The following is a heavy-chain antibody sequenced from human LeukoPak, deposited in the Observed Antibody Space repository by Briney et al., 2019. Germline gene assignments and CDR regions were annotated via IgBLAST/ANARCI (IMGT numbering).Heavy chain of an antibody. CDR1: GDCINSSNSY. CDR3: ARVFRFSHFDY. CDR2: IFYSGST. Sequence: PSETLSLTCTVSGDCINSSNSYWGWVRQPPEKGLEWIATIFYSGSTFYNPSLNSRVTISLDTSKTQFSLRLRSVTAADTAVYYCARVFRFSHFDYWGQGTLVTVSS. D-gene: IGHD3-3*01. J-gene: IGHJ4*02. V-gene: IGHV4-39*07.